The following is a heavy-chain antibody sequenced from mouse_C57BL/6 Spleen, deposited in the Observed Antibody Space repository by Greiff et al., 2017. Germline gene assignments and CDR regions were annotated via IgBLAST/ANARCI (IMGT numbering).Heavy chain of an antibody. D-gene: IGHD1-1*01. Sequence: EVQVVESGGGLVQPGGSMKLSCVASGFTFSNYWMNWVRQSPEKGLEWVAQIRLKSDNYATHYAESVKGRFTISRDDSKSSVYLQMNNLRAEDTGIYYCTGKVLLREGDYWGQGTTLTVSS. V-gene: IGHV6-3*01. J-gene: IGHJ2*01. CDR1: GFTFSNYW. CDR3: TGKVLLREGDY. CDR2: IRLKSDNYAT.